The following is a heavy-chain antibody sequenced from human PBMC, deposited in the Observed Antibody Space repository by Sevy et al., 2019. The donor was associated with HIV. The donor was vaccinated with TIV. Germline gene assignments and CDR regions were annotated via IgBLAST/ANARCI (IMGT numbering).Heavy chain of an antibody. Sequence: GGSLRLSCAASGFTFSSYAMHWVRQAPGKGLEWVAVISYDGSNKYYADSAKGRFTISRDNSKNTLYLQMNSLRAEDTAVYYCARDLSGAAAGTYFDYWGQGTLVTVSS. V-gene: IGHV3-30-3*01. D-gene: IGHD6-13*01. CDR2: ISYDGSNK. J-gene: IGHJ4*02. CDR3: ARDLSGAAAGTYFDY. CDR1: GFTFSSYA.